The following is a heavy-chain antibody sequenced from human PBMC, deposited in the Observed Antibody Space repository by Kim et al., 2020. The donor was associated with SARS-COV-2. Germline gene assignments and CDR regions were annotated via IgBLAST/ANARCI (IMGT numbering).Heavy chain of an antibody. D-gene: IGHD7-27*01. Sequence: GGSLRLSCAASGFTVTNNYMTWVRQAPGKGLEWVSVIYIGGGTYYADSVKGRFTTSRDNSKNTLYLQMNNLKTEDTAVYYCATRGLGIPNYWSFDLWGR. CDR1: GFTVTNNY. CDR3: ATRGLGIPNYWSFDL. V-gene: IGHV3-66*01. J-gene: IGHJ2*01. CDR2: IYIGGGT.